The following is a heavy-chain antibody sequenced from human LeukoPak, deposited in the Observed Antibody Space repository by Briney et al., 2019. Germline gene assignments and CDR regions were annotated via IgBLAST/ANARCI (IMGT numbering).Heavy chain of an antibody. CDR2: INPNSGGT. D-gene: IGHD5-12*01. J-gene: IGHJ4*02. Sequence: ASVKVSCKASGGTFSNYAISWVRQAPGQGLEWMGWINPNSGGTNYAQKFQGRVAMTRDTSISTAYMELSRLRSDDTAVYYCARDRAVATIGGVDYWGQGTLVTVSS. CDR3: ARDRAVATIGGVDY. V-gene: IGHV1-2*02. CDR1: GGTFSNYA.